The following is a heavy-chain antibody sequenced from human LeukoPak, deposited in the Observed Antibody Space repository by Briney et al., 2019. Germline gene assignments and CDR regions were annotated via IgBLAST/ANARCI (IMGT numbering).Heavy chain of an antibody. Sequence: PSETLSLTCAVSGGSIGPYYWSWIRQTAGKGLEWIGRIYTNGNANQNPSLKSRVTMSIDTARNQFSLNVTSVTAADTAVYYCARCLQEAGGDFHYYMDIWGKGTTVTVSS. D-gene: IGHD4-17*01. CDR3: ARCLQEAGGDFHYYMDI. J-gene: IGHJ6*03. V-gene: IGHV4-4*07. CDR1: GGSIGPYY. CDR2: IYTNGNA.